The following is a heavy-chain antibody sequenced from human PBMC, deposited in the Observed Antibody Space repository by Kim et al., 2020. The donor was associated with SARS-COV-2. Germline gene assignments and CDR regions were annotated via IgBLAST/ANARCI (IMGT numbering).Heavy chain of an antibody. J-gene: IGHJ3*02. Sequence: SGKGRFTITRDDAKNTEYLQMSSLKTEETAVYYCTRGNRIAGGWYDAFDIWGQGTMVTVSS. V-gene: IGHV3-73*01. D-gene: IGHD6-19*01. CDR3: TRGNRIAGGWYDAFDI.